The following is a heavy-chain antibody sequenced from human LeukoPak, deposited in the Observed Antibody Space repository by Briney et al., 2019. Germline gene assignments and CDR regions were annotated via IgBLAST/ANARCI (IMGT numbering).Heavy chain of an antibody. CDR2: MYYSGNT. D-gene: IGHD6-13*01. CDR1: GGSISSYY. CDR3: ARGAAADSFDY. Sequence: PSETLCLTCTVSGGSISSYYWSWIRQPPAKGLEWNGYMYYSGNTDYNPYLKSRATISVFTNKNQFSLKLRSVTSADTAVHYCARGAAADSFDYRGPGTLVTVSS. V-gene: IGHV4-59*01. J-gene: IGHJ4*02.